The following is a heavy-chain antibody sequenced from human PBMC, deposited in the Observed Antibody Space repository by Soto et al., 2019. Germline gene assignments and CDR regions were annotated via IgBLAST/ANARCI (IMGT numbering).Heavy chain of an antibody. V-gene: IGHV4-31*03. D-gene: IGHD3-16*01. Sequence: PSETLSLTCTVSGGSISSGGYYWSWIRQHPGKGLEWIGYIYYSGSTYYNPSLKSRVAISVDTSKNQFSLKLSSVTAADTAVYYCARGSYDYVWGSYPLVDVWGQGTTVTVSS. CDR3: ARGSYDYVWGSYPLVDV. CDR1: GGSISSGGYY. J-gene: IGHJ6*02. CDR2: IYYSGST.